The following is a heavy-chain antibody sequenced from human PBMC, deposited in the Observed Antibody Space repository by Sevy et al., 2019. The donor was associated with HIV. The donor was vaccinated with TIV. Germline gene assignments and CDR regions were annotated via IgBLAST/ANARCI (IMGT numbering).Heavy chain of an antibody. CDR1: GFTFSSYS. D-gene: IGHD2-8*02. Sequence: GGSLRLSCAASGFTFSSYSMNWVRQAPGKGLEWVSSISSSSSYIYYADSVKGRFTTSRDNGKNSLYVQMNNLRAEDTAVYYCARGYCTGGVCAYIGGGFDYWGQGTLVTVSS. J-gene: IGHJ4*02. V-gene: IGHV3-21*01. CDR2: ISSSSSYI. CDR3: ARGYCTGGVCAYIGGGFDY.